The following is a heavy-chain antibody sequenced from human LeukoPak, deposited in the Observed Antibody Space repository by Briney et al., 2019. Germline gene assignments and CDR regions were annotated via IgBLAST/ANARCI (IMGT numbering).Heavy chain of an antibody. CDR1: GFTFSSYG. Sequence: PGRSLRLSCAASGFTFSSYGMHWVRQAPGKGLEWVAVIWYDGSNKYYADSVKGRFTISRDNSKNTLYLQMNSLRAEDTAVYYCTGGRPTDYYYYYMDVWGKGTTVTVSS. J-gene: IGHJ6*03. V-gene: IGHV3-33*01. CDR3: TGGRPTDYYYYYMDV. D-gene: IGHD3-16*01. CDR2: IWYDGSNK.